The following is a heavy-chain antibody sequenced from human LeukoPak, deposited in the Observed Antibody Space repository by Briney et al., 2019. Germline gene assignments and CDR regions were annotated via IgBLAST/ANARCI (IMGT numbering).Heavy chain of an antibody. J-gene: IGHJ4*02. Sequence: VASVKVSCKASGGTFSSYAISWVRQAPGQGFEWMGGIIPIFGTANYAQKFQGRVTITADESTSTAYMELSSLRSEDTAVYYCARDVPSGYCSGGSCQSLDYWGQGTLVTVSS. D-gene: IGHD2-15*01. CDR1: GGTFSSYA. V-gene: IGHV1-69*13. CDR2: IIPIFGTA. CDR3: ARDVPSGYCSGGSCQSLDY.